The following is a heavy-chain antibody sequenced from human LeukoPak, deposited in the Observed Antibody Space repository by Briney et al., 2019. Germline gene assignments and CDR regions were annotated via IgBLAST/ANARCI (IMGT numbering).Heavy chain of an antibody. CDR2: ISGGGSRI. V-gene: IGHV3-48*04. CDR1: GFTFSIYS. Sequence: TGGSLRLSCAASGFTFSIYSMNWVRQTPGKGLEWVSYISGGGSRIDYADSVKGRFTISRDNAKNSLYLQMNSLRAEDTAVYYCARMNYVSSGWGAPFDYWGQGTLVTVSS. J-gene: IGHJ4*02. D-gene: IGHD3-10*01. CDR3: ARMNYVSSGWGAPFDY.